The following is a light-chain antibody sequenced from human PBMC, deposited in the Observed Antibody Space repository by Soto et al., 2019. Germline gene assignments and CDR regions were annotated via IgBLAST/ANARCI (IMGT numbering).Light chain of an antibody. J-gene: IGKJ1*01. CDR2: GAS. CDR3: QQYGSSSWT. V-gene: IGKV3-20*01. CDR1: QNVGREY. Sequence: ILLTQSPCTLSLSPGERATLSCRASQNVGREYLAWYQQKPGQAPRILIFGASGRATGIPERFSGSGSGTDFTLTISRLEPEDFEVYYCQQYGSSSWTFGQGTKVDIK.